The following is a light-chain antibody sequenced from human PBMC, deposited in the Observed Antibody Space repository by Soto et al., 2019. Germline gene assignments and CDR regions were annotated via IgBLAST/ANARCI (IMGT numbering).Light chain of an antibody. J-gene: IGKJ4*01. Sequence: DIVMTQSPDSLTVSLGERATINCKSSQSVLYSSNNKNYLAWFQQKPGQPPKLLIYWASTRESGVPDRFSGSGCGTDFTRTSSSLQAEDVALYYCQQYYSTPLTFGGGTKVEIK. V-gene: IGKV4-1*01. CDR1: QSVLYSSNNKNY. CDR3: QQYYSTPLT. CDR2: WAS.